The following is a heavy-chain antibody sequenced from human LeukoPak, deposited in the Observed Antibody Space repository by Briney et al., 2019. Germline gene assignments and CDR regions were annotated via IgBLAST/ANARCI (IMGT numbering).Heavy chain of an antibody. Sequence: GASVKVSCKASGYTFTGYYMHWVRQAPGQGLEWMGWINPNSGGTNYAQKFQGRVTMTRDTSISTAYMELSRLRSDDTAVYYCARGHVDTAMVTVYWGQGTLVTVSS. J-gene: IGHJ4*02. V-gene: IGHV1-2*02. CDR1: GYTFTGYY. CDR3: ARGHVDTAMVTVY. D-gene: IGHD5-18*01. CDR2: INPNSGGT.